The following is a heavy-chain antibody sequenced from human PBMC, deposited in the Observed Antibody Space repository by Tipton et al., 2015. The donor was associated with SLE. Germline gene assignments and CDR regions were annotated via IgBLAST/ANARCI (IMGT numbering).Heavy chain of an antibody. CDR1: GASISSGHW. CDR2: ISHSETT. J-gene: IGHJ5*02. Sequence: TLSLTCAVSGASISSGHWWSWVRQPPGKGLEWIGEISHSETTNYHPSLQSRITISLDKSKNQFSLNLSSVSAADTAKYFCARGLGGLDYGSGSYYGNWFDPWGQGTLVIVSS. V-gene: IGHV4-4*01. CDR3: ARGLGGLDYGSGSYYGNWFDP. D-gene: IGHD3-10*01.